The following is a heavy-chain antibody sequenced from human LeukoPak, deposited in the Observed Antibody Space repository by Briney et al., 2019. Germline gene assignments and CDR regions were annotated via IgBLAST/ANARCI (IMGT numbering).Heavy chain of an antibody. D-gene: IGHD5-18*01. V-gene: IGHV4-34*01. Sequence: ETLSLTCAVYGGSFSGYYWSWIRQPPGKGLEWIGEINHSGSTNYNPSLKSRVTISVDTSKNQFSLKLSSVTAADTAVYYCARVDLLYSYDHIDIWGQGTMVTVSS. J-gene: IGHJ3*02. CDR2: INHSGST. CDR1: GGSFSGYY. CDR3: ARVDLLYSYDHIDI.